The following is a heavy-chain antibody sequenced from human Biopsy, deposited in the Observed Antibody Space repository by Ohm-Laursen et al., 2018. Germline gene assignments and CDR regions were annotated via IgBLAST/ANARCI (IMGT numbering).Heavy chain of an antibody. V-gene: IGHV4-59*08. CDR1: GGSISRYY. CDR2: IYYSGST. Sequence: SETLSLTCTVSGGSISRYYWSWIRQPPGKGLEWIGYIYYSGSTNYNPSLKSRVTISVDTSKNQFSLRLSSVTAADMAVYYCARHPTHRIQQIDYWGQGTLVTVSS. CDR3: ARHPTHRIQQIDY. J-gene: IGHJ4*02. D-gene: IGHD5-18*01.